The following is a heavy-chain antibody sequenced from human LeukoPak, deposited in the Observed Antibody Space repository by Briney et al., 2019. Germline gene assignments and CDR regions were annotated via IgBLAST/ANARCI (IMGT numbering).Heavy chain of an antibody. CDR2: IIPILGIA. CDR3: ARLYFAAKKNYYYGMDV. Sequence: SVKVSCKASGGTFGSYAISWVRQAPGQGLEWMGRIIPILGIANYAQKFQGRVTITADKSTSTAYVELSSLRSEDTAVYYCARLYFAAKKNYYYGMDVWGKGTTVTVSS. V-gene: IGHV1-69*04. J-gene: IGHJ6*04. CDR1: GGTFGSYA. D-gene: IGHD2-15*01.